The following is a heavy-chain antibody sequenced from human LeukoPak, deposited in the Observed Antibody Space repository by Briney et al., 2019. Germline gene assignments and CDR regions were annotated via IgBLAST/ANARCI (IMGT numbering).Heavy chain of an antibody. CDR2: IKQDGSET. CDR3: TRDGFAENNY. CDR1: GFTFSDYW. J-gene: IGHJ4*02. V-gene: IGHV3-7*01. D-gene: IGHD5-12*01. Sequence: GRSLRISCAASGFTFSDYWMTWVRQAPGKGLEWVANIKQDGSETYYVDSVRGRFTISRDNARKSLYLQMNSLRAEDTAVYFCTRDGFAENNYWGQGILVTVSS.